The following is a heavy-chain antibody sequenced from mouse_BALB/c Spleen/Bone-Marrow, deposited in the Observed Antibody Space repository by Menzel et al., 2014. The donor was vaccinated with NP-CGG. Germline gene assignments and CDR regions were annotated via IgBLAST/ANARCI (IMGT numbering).Heavy chain of an antibody. J-gene: IGHJ2*01. CDR1: GYSFTNYW. CDR2: IHPSDSVT. Sequence: VKLMESGAELVRPGASVKLSCKASGYSFTNYWVNWVKQRPGQGLEWIRMIHPSDSVTRLNQNFKDKATLTVDKSSSTAYMQLSSPTSEDSAVYYCVKDGNPFDCWGQGTTLTVSS. CDR3: VKDGNPFDC. V-gene: IGHV1-74*01. D-gene: IGHD2-1*01.